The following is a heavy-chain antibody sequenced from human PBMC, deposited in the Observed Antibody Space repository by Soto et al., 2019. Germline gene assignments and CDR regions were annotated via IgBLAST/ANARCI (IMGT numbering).Heavy chain of an antibody. D-gene: IGHD5-12*01. V-gene: IGHV4-59*01. CDR1: GGSISSYY. Sequence: KPSETLSLTCTVSGGSISSYYWSWIRQPPGKGLEWIGYIYYSGSTNYNPSLKSRVTISVDTSKNQFSLKLSSVTAADTAVYYCAREGRGYSGYDGYWGQGTLVTVPQ. CDR2: IYYSGST. J-gene: IGHJ4*02. CDR3: AREGRGYSGYDGY.